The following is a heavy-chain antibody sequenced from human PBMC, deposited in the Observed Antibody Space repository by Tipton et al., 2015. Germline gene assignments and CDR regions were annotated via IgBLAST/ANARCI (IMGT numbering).Heavy chain of an antibody. CDR1: GFTVSNNY. Sequence: SLRLSCAASGFTVSNNYMSWVRQAPGEGLEWVSVIYNDGRTFYADSVKGRFTISRDNSKNTLYLQMNGLRVEDTAVYYCANAEWLGDPWGQGTLVTVSS. D-gene: IGHD3-3*01. J-gene: IGHJ5*02. V-gene: IGHV3-53*01. CDR2: IYNDGRT. CDR3: ANAEWLGDP.